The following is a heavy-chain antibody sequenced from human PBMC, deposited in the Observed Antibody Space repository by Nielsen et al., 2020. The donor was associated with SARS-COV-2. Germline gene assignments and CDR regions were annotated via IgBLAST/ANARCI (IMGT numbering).Heavy chain of an antibody. CDR1: GGSVRSGSYY. D-gene: IGHD2-15*01. CDR3: TRDTGYTSGWSDF. Sequence: SETLSLTCTVSGGSVRSGSYYWGWIRQPPGKGLEWIGNIYYSGTTYYNPSLKSRVTISIDTSKSQFSLKLSSVTAADSAFYYCTRDTGYTSGWSDFWGQGTLVTVSS. J-gene: IGHJ5*01. V-gene: IGHV4-39*07. CDR2: IYYSGTT.